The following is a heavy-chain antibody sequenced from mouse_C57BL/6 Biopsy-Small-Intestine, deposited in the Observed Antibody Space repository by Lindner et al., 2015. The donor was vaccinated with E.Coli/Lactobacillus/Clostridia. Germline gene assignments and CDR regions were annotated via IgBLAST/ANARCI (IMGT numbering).Heavy chain of an antibody. V-gene: IGHV14-2*01. CDR1: GFNIKDFY. D-gene: IGHD4-1*01. J-gene: IGHJ1*03. CDR3: TRGGGTGYFDV. CDR2: IDPEDGET. Sequence: VQLQESGADLVKPGASVKLSCTASGFNIKDFYMYWVKQKTEQGLEWIGRIDPEDGETKYAPKFQGKATMDTSSNTAYLQLSSLTSEDTAVYYCTRGGGTGYFDVWGTGTTVTVSS.